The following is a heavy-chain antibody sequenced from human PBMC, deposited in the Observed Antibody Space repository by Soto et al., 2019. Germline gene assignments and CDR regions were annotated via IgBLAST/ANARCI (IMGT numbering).Heavy chain of an antibody. CDR3: AKAYSGSWFGSDY. CDR1: GFTFSSYG. CDR2: ISYDGSNK. D-gene: IGHD6-13*01. J-gene: IGHJ4*02. Sequence: GGSLRLSCAASGFTFSSYGMHWVRQAPGKGLEWVAVISYDGSNKYYADSVKGRFTISRDNSKNTLYLQMNSLRAEDTAVYYCAKAYSGSWFGSDYRGQGTLVTVSS. V-gene: IGHV3-30*18.